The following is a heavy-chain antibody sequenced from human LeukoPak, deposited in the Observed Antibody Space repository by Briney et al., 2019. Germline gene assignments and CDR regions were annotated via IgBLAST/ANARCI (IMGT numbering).Heavy chain of an antibody. CDR3: ARGARKGDFWSGYYSTEHDAFDI. J-gene: IGHJ3*02. V-gene: IGHV1-18*01. CDR1: GYTFTSYG. D-gene: IGHD3-3*01. CDR2: ISAYNGNT. Sequence: GASVKVSCKASGYTFTSYGISWVRQAPGQGLEWMGWISAYNGNTNYAQKLQGRVTMTTDTSTSTAYMELRSLRSDDTAVYYCARGARKGDFWSGYYSTEHDAFDIWGQGTMVTVSS.